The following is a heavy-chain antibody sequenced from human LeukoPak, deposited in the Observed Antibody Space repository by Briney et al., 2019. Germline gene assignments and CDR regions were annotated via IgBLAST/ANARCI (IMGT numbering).Heavy chain of an antibody. V-gene: IGHV3-30-3*01. CDR3: ARDTTQYYYDSSGYSSYYDY. CDR1: GFTFSSYA. D-gene: IGHD3-22*01. Sequence: PGGSLRLSCAASGFTFSSYAMYWVRQAPGKGLEWVAVISYDGSNKYYADSVKGRFTISRDNSKNTLYLQMNSLRAEDTAVYYCARDTTQYYYDSSGYSSYYDYWGQGTLVTVSS. J-gene: IGHJ4*02. CDR2: ISYDGSNK.